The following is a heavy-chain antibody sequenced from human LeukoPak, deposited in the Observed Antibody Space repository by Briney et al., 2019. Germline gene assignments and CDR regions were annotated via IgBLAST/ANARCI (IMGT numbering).Heavy chain of an antibody. Sequence: EASVKVSCKASGYTFTGYYMHWVRQAPGQGLEWMGWINPNSGGTNYAQKFQGRVTMTRDTSISTAYMELSRLRSDDTAVYYCARGKWATTVVTPVDYWGQGTLVTVSS. J-gene: IGHJ4*02. CDR1: GYTFTGYY. CDR3: ARGKWATTVVTPVDY. V-gene: IGHV1-2*02. CDR2: INPNSGGT. D-gene: IGHD4-23*01.